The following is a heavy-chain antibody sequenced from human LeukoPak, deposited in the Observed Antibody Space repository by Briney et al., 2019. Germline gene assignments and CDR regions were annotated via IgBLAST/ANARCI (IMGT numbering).Heavy chain of an antibody. CDR3: TRRSVDFAFDI. Sequence: QTGGSLRLSCAASGFTFSGSAMHWVRQASGKGLEWVGRIRSKANSYATAYAASVKGRFTISRDDSKNTAYLQMNSLKTEDTAVYYCTRRSVDFAFDIWGQGTMVTVSS. V-gene: IGHV3-73*01. CDR1: GFTFSGSA. CDR2: IRSKANSYAT. D-gene: IGHD1-26*01. J-gene: IGHJ3*02.